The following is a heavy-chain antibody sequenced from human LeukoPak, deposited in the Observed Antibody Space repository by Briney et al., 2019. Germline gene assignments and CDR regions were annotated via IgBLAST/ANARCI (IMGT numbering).Heavy chain of an antibody. CDR1: GYTFTSYY. Sequence: GASVTVSCKASGYTFTSYYMHWVRQAPGQGLEWMGIINPSGGSTSYAQKFQGRVTMTRDTSTSTVYMELSSLRSEDTAVYYCARRGLPRSGSGHDAFDIWGQGTMVTVSS. CDR2: INPSGGST. D-gene: IGHD2-15*01. CDR3: ARRGLPRSGSGHDAFDI. V-gene: IGHV1-46*01. J-gene: IGHJ3*02.